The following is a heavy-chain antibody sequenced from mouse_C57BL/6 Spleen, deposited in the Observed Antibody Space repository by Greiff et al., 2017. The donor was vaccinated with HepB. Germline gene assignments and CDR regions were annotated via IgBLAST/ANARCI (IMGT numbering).Heavy chain of an antibody. D-gene: IGHD2-5*01. CDR3: ARVPYSNYDAMDY. CDR1: GFTFSDYG. J-gene: IGHJ4*01. CDR2: ISSGSSTI. Sequence: DVQLVESGGGLVKPGGSLTLSCAASGFTFSDYGMHWVRQAPEKGLEWVAYISSGSSTIYYADTVKGLFTISRDNAKNTLFLHMTSLRSEDTAMYYWARVPYSNYDAMDYWGQGTSVTVSS. V-gene: IGHV5-17*01.